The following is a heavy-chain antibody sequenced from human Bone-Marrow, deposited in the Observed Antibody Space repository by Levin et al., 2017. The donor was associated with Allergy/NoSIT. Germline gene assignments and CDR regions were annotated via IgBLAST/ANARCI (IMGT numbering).Heavy chain of an antibody. J-gene: IGHJ4*02. V-gene: IGHV3-7*04. CDR1: GFTFSHYW. CDR2: IKEDGSEK. D-gene: IGHD6-25*01. Sequence: GGSLRLSCAASGFTFSHYWMNWVRQAPGKGLEWVANIKEDGSEKYFVDSVKGRFTISRDNAKNSLYLEMNSLRVEDTGIYFCAKDGGDYWGQGTLVTVSS. CDR3: AKDGGDY.